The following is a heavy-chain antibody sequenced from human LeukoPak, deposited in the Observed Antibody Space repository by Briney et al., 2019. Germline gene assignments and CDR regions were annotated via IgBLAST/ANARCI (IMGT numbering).Heavy chain of an antibody. D-gene: IGHD3-22*01. CDR3: ARLPQSVIVVVISAFDI. Sequence: SETLSLTCTVSGGSISSSSYYWGWIRQPPGKGLEWIGSIYYSGSTYYNPSLKSRVTISVDTSKNQFSLKLSSVTAADTAVYYCARLPQSVIVVVISAFDIWGQGTMVTVSS. CDR2: IYYSGST. CDR1: GGSISSSSYY. V-gene: IGHV4-39*01. J-gene: IGHJ3*02.